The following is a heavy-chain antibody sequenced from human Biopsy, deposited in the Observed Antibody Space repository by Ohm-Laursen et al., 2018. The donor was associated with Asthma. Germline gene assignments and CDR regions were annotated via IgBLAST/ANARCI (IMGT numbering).Heavy chain of an antibody. CDR3: ASGPQWSGLDI. D-gene: IGHD2-8*01. Sequence: SETLSLTCALNRGPFRGYVWAWIRPPPGKGLEWIGEIPQGGATTVNPSLGSRVTISMDPSKSQLYLSLRSLTAADTAVYYCASGPQWSGLDIWGQGTTVTVSS. J-gene: IGHJ6*02. CDR2: IPQGGAT. CDR1: RGPFRGYV. V-gene: IGHV4-34*01.